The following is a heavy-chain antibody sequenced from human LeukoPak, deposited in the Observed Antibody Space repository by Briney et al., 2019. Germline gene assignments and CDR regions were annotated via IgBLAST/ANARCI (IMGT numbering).Heavy chain of an antibody. CDR2: MSPNSGDT. CDR3: ARGPPNWGYDY. CDR1: GYTFTSYD. V-gene: IGHV1-8*01. J-gene: IGHJ4*02. Sequence: GASVKVSCKASGYTFTSYDFNWVRQATGQRPEWMEWMSPNSGDTGYAQKFQDRVTMTRNTSISTAYMELSSLRSDDTAVYYCARGPPNWGYDYWGPGTLVTVSS. D-gene: IGHD7-27*01.